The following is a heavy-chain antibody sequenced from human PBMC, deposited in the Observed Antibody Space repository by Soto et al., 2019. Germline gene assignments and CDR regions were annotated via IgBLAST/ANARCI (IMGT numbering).Heavy chain of an antibody. CDR1: GFTFSSYS. Sequence: PGGSLRLSCAAPGFTFSSYSMHWVRQAPGKGLEWVSYISSSSSTIDYADSVKGRFTISRDNAKNSLHLQMNSLRDEDTAVYYCARDPGALGWYFDLWGRGTLVTVSS. V-gene: IGHV3-48*02. CDR2: ISSSSSTI. CDR3: ARDPGALGWYFDL. D-gene: IGHD1-26*01. J-gene: IGHJ2*01.